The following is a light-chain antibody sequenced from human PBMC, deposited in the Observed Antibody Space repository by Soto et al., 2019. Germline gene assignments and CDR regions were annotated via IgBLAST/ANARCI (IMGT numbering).Light chain of an antibody. CDR1: QGIRNY. Sequence: IQLTQSPSFLSASVGDRVTITCRATQGIRNYLAWYQQTPGKAPKLXIYSASTLQSGVQSRFSGSGAGTEYTRTISSLQPEDVATDYCQQLNSYTLTFGGGTKVDIK. CDR3: QQLNSYTLT. CDR2: SAS. V-gene: IGKV1-9*01. J-gene: IGKJ4*01.